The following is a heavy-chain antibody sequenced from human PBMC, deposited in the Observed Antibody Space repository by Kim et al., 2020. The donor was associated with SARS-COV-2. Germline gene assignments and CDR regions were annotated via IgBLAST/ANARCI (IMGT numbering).Heavy chain of an antibody. V-gene: IGHV1-69*01. D-gene: IGHD1-7*01. J-gene: IGHJ2*01. CDR3: AAITGTTRYFDL. Sequence: NYARKCQGRVTITADESTSTAYMELSSLRSEDTAMYYCAAITGTTRYFDLWGRGTLVTVSS.